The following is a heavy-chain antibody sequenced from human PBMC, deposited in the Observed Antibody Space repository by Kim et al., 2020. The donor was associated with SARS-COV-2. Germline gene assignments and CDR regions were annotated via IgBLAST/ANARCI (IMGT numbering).Heavy chain of an antibody. J-gene: IGHJ4*02. CDR3: VRGGGLYDS. D-gene: IGHD3-10*01. CDR2: GKT. V-gene: IGHV4-4*07. Sequence: GKTNNNPPLQSRVTVAVATSKNHFSLNFSSVTAADTAVYYCVRGGGLYDSWGQGTLVTVSS.